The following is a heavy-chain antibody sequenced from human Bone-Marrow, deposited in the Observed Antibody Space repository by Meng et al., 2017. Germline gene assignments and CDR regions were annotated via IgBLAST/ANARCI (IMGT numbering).Heavy chain of an antibody. CDR1: GGSISSSNYY. V-gene: IGHV4-39*07. D-gene: IGHD4-17*01. J-gene: IGHJ6*02. CDR3: ARDTYGDYGKYYYYYYGMDV. CDR2: IYYSGST. Sequence: SETLSLTCTVSGGSISSSNYYWGWIRQPPGKGLEWIGSIYYSGSTYYNPSLKRRVTISVDTSKNQFSLKLSSVTAADTAVYYCARDTYGDYGKYYYYYYGMDVWGQGTTVTVSS.